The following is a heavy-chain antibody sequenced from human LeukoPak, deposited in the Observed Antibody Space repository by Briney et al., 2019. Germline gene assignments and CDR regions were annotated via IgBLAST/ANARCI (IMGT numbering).Heavy chain of an antibody. CDR1: EFTFSKSP. Sequence: GGSLILSCAASEFTFSKSPMSWVRQAPGTGLEWVSSTSESGDRTYYADSVKGRFTISRDNSKNTLYLQMNSLRTEDTAVYYCAKDLRKSGNYGYFDLWGQGTLVTVSS. D-gene: IGHD3-10*01. V-gene: IGHV3-23*01. J-gene: IGHJ4*02. CDR2: TSESGDRT. CDR3: AKDLRKSGNYGYFDL.